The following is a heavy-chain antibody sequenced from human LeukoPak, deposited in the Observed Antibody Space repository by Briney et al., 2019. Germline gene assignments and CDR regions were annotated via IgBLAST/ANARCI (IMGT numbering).Heavy chain of an antibody. CDR1: GGSFSGYY. V-gene: IGHV4-34*01. Sequence: SETLSLTCAVYGGSFSGYYWSWIRQPPGKGLEWIGEINHSGSTNYNPSLKSRVTISVDTSKNQFHLNLSSVTAADTAVYYCARGGDYSGYYYVLDYWGQGTLVTVSS. J-gene: IGHJ4*02. CDR3: ARGGDYSGYYYVLDY. D-gene: IGHD3-22*01. CDR2: INHSGST.